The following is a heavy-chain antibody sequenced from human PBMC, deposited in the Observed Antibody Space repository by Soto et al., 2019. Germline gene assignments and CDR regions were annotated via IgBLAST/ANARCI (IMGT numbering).Heavy chain of an antibody. J-gene: IGHJ6*02. D-gene: IGHD3-16*01. CDR3: ARDGGSDDYYYYYYGMDV. CDR1: GGSISSSSYY. Sequence: PSETLSLTCTVSGGSISSSSYYWGWIRQPPGKGLEWIGSIYYSGSTYYNPSLKSRVTISVDTSKNQFSLKLSSVTAADTAVYYCARDGGSDDYYYYYYGMDVWGQGTTVTVSS. V-gene: IGHV4-39*02. CDR2: IYYSGST.